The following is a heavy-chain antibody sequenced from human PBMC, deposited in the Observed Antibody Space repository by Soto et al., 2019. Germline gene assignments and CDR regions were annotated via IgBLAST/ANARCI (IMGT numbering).Heavy chain of an antibody. V-gene: IGHV1-69*12. CDR2: IVPIFGA. CDR3: ARGGSEYEGSGSYQGHV. J-gene: IGHJ6*02. CDR1: GGTFSNYG. Sequence: QVQLVQSGAEVKKPGSSVKVSCKSSGGTFSNYGFSWVRQAPGQGLECMGVIVPIFGAEHPQKFQGRVTITADESTNTVFKELRGLRSEDTAVYDCARGGSEYEGSGSYQGHVWGQGTTVTVSS. D-gene: IGHD6-19*01.